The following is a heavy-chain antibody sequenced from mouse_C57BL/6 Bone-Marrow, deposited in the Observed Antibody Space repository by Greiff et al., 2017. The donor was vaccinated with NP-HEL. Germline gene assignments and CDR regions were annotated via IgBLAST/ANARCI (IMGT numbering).Heavy chain of an antibody. V-gene: IGHV1-74*01. J-gene: IGHJ4*01. Sequence: VQLQQPGAELVKPGASVKVSCKASGYTFTSYWMHWVKQRPGQGLEWIGRIHPSDSDTNYNQKFKGKATLTVDKSSSTAYMQLSSLTSEDSAVYYCASLYYYASRGYAMDYWGQGTSVTVSS. CDR1: GYTFTSYW. CDR2: IHPSDSDT. D-gene: IGHD1-1*01. CDR3: ASLYYYASRGYAMDY.